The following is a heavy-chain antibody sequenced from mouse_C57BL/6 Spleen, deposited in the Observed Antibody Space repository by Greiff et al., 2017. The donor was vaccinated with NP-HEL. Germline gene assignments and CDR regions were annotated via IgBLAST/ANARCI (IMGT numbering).Heavy chain of an antibody. D-gene: IGHD1-1*01. Sequence: QVQLKQPGAELVKPGASVKMSCKASGYTFTSYWITWVKQRPGQGLEWIGDIYPGSGSTNYNEKFKSKATLTVDTSSSTAYMQLSSLTSEDSAVYYCASEEVYGSSHEYYFDYWGQGTTLTVSS. CDR1: GYTFTSYW. CDR2: IYPGSGST. J-gene: IGHJ2*01. CDR3: ASEEVYGSSHEYYFDY. V-gene: IGHV1-55*01.